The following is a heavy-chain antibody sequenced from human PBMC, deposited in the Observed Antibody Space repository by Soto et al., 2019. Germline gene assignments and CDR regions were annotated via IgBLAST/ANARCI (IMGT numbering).Heavy chain of an antibody. J-gene: IGHJ3*02. Sequence: SETLSLTCAVYGGSFSGNYRSWIRQPPGKGLEWIGEINHSGSINYNPSLKSRATISVDTSKNQFSLKLSSVTAADTAVYYCAGYQLQKDAFDIWGQGTMVTVSS. CDR2: INHSGSI. CDR1: GGSFSGNY. CDR3: AGYQLQKDAFDI. D-gene: IGHD2-2*01. V-gene: IGHV4-34*01.